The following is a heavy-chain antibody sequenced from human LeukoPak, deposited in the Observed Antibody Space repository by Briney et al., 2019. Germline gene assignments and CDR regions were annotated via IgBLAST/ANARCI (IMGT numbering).Heavy chain of an antibody. CDR1: GYIFTDYY. Sequence: ASVKVSCKASGYIFTDYYLHWVRQAPGRGLEWMAWINPKSGGTKYAQKFEGRVTMTRDTSSSTAYMEVSRLRSDDTAVYYCTRDRITEEGGHCDYWAQGTQVTVSS. CDR3: TRDRITEEGGHCDY. D-gene: IGHD3-16*01. J-gene: IGHJ4*02. V-gene: IGHV1-2*02. CDR2: INPKSGGT.